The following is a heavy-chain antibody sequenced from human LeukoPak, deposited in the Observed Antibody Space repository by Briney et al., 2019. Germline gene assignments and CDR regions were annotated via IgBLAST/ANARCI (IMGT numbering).Heavy chain of an antibody. V-gene: IGHV1-2*02. D-gene: IGHD4-17*01. Sequence: ASVKVSCKSSGYNFIDYHIHWVRQAPGQGLEWMGWINPNSGGTNYAQKFQGRVTMTTDTSTSTAYMELRSLRSDDTAVYYCARADYGWFDPWGQGTLVTVSS. J-gene: IGHJ5*02. CDR2: INPNSGGT. CDR1: GYNFIDYH. CDR3: ARADYGWFDP.